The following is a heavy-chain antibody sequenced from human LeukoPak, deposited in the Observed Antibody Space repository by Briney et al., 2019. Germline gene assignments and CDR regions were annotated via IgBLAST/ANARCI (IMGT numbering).Heavy chain of an antibody. CDR1: GGSISSYY. Sequence: SETLSLTCTVSGGSISSYYWSWIRQPPGKGLEWIGYIYYSGSTSYNPSLKSRVTISVDTSKKQFSLKLSSVTAADTAVYYCARESREPYYYYMDVWGKGTTVTVSS. J-gene: IGHJ6*03. V-gene: IGHV4-59*01. CDR2: IYYSGST. CDR3: ARESREPYYYYMDV. D-gene: IGHD1-14*01.